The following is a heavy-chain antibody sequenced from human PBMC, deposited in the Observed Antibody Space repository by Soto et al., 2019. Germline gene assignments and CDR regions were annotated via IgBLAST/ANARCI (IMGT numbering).Heavy chain of an antibody. CDR1: GFTFSSYA. CDR3: AKDSGYYSSGWSDY. D-gene: IGHD6-19*01. V-gene: IGHV3-23*01. Sequence: GGSLRLSCAASGFTFSSYAMSWVRQAPGKGLEWVSAISGSGGSTYYADSVKGRFTISRDNSKNKLYLQMNSLRAEDTAVYYCAKDSGYYSSGWSDYWGQGTLVTVSS. CDR2: ISGSGGST. J-gene: IGHJ4*02.